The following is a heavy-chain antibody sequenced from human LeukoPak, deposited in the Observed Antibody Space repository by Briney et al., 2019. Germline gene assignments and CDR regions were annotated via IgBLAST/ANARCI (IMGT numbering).Heavy chain of an antibody. J-gene: IGHJ3*02. CDR3: ARLLGLRVVRPDDKAFDI. Sequence: AGESLKISCKGSGYSFTNSWMGWVRQMPGKGLEWMGFIYPGDSNTRYSPSFQGQVTISADKSISTAYLQWSSLKASDTAMYYCARLLGLRVVRPDDKAFDIWGQGTMVTVSS. CDR2: IYPGDSNT. CDR1: GYSFTNSW. D-gene: IGHD3-22*01. V-gene: IGHV5-51*01.